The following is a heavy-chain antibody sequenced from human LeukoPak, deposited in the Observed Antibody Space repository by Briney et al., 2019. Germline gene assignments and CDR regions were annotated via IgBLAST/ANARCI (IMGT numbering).Heavy chain of an antibody. Sequence: PGGSLRLSCAASGFTFSSYGMHWVRQAPGKGLEWVAFIRYDGSNKYYADSVEGRFTISRDNSKNSLYLQMNSLRAEDTAVYYCASGYQLLFSGFDYWGQGTLVTVSS. D-gene: IGHD2-2*01. V-gene: IGHV3-30*02. CDR2: IRYDGSNK. J-gene: IGHJ4*02. CDR1: GFTFSSYG. CDR3: ASGYQLLFSGFDY.